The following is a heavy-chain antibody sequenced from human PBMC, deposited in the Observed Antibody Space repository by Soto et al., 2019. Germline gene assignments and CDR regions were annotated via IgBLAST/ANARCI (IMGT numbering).Heavy chain of an antibody. CDR2: ISGYGDIT. J-gene: IGHJ4*02. V-gene: IGHV3-23*01. D-gene: IGHD6-25*01. Sequence: EVQLLDSGGGLVQPGGSLRLSCAAAGFTFRSYAMSWVRQAPGKGLEWVSAISGYGDITYYADSVKGRFTISRDNSGNTLYLQMNNPRAEDTAVYYCAKDRVAASGVGFDYWGQGTLVTVSS. CDR3: AKDRVAASGVGFDY. CDR1: GFTFRSYA.